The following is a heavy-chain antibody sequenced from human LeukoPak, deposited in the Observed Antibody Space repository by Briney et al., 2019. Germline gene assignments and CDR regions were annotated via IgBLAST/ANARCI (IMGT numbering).Heavy chain of an antibody. CDR2: IYYTGST. Sequence: SETLSLTCTVSGASITSDDFYWNWIRQHPGKGLEWIGYIYYTGSTYYNSSLKSRVTISIDTSKNQFSPNLSSVTAADTAVYYCARGPPFASWGQGTLVTVSS. V-gene: IGHV4-31*03. J-gene: IGHJ1*01. D-gene: IGHD3-16*01. CDR1: GASITSDDFY. CDR3: ARGPPFAS.